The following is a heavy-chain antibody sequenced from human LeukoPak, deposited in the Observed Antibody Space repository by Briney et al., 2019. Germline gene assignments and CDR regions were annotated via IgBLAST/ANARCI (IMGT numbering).Heavy chain of an antibody. CDR3: ARDMRYYDSSGYYNLFDY. J-gene: IGHJ4*02. Sequence: GGSLRLSCAASGFTFSSYSMNWVRQAPGKGLEWVSSISSRSSYIYYADSVKGRFTISRDNAKNSLYLQMNSLRAEDTAVYYCARDMRYYDSSGYYNLFDYWGQGTLVTVSS. D-gene: IGHD3-22*01. CDR2: ISSRSSYI. CDR1: GFTFSSYS. V-gene: IGHV3-21*01.